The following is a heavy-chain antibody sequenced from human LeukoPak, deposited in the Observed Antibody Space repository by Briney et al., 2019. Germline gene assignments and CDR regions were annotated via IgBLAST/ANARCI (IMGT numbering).Heavy chain of an antibody. D-gene: IGHD6-13*01. J-gene: IGHJ4*02. Sequence: GGSLRLHCAASGFTFSSHWMSWVRQTPGKGLEWVANINQDGSEKYYVDSVKGRFTISRDNAKNSLYLQVNSLRAEDTAVYYCVRDHPAAGLIFDYWGQGTLVTVSS. CDR1: GFTFSSHW. CDR2: INQDGSEK. V-gene: IGHV3-7*03. CDR3: VRDHPAAGLIFDY.